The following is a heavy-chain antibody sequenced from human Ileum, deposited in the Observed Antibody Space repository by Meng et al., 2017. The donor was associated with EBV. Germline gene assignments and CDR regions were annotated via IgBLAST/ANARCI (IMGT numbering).Heavy chain of an antibody. D-gene: IGHD1-1*01. V-gene: IGHV2-5*05. CDR3: AHRRGGNGWNEGFFDY. CDR2: VYWDDDK. J-gene: IGHJ4*02. CDR1: GFSLRTTGVG. Sequence: QLPRKDSGPPRVKPSQTLPLTCTVSGFSLRTTGVGVGWIRQPPGKALEWLVLVYWDDDKRYDPSLKSRLAITKDTSNDQVVLTMTNMDPVDTATYFCAHRRGGNGWNEGFFDYWGPGTLVTVSS.